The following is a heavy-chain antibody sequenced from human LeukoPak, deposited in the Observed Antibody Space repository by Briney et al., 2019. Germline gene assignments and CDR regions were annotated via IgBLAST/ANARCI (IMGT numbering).Heavy chain of an antibody. D-gene: IGHD6-6*01. CDR2: IYSSGST. CDR1: GGSIRSYY. J-gene: IGHJ4*02. V-gene: IGHV4-59*01. Sequence: SETLSLTCTVSGGSIRSYYWSWIRQPPGKGLEWIENIYSSGSTNYNPSLKSRVTLSADTSKNQFSLKLSSVTAADTAVYYCARLEYSSAHFDYWGQGTLVTVSS. CDR3: ARLEYSSAHFDY.